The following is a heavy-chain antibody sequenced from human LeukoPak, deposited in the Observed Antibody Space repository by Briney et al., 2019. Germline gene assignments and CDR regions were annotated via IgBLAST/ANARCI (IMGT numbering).Heavy chain of an antibody. V-gene: IGHV3-23*01. CDR1: GFTFRSYG. J-gene: IGHJ4*02. D-gene: IGHD3-22*01. Sequence: GGSLRLSCAASGFTFRSYGINWVRQAPGKGLEWVSAISGSGGSTYYADSVKGRFTISRDNSKNTLYLQLNGLRTEDAALYYCARDPNPDSSGYYSWGQGTLVTVSS. CDR2: ISGSGGST. CDR3: ARDPNPDSSGYYS.